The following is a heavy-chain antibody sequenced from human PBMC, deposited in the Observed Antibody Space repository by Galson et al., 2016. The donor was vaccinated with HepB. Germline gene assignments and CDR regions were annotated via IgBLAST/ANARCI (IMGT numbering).Heavy chain of an antibody. Sequence: TLSLTCTVSGGSISDSNYYWAWIRQPPGKGLEWIGTFVYGGSGSHDPSLKSRVAMSVDTSMSQLSLTLISVTAADTAVYYCARREAFGCGSTSCFRFDPWGQGTRVTVSS. CDR3: ARREAFGCGSTSCFRFDP. V-gene: IGHV4-39*01. J-gene: IGHJ5*02. D-gene: IGHD2-2*01. CDR1: GGSISDSNYY. CDR2: FVYGGSG.